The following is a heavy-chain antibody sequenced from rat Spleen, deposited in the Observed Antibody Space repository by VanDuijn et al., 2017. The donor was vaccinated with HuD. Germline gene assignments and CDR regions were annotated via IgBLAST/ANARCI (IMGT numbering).Heavy chain of an antibody. CDR1: GYSITSNY. V-gene: IGHV3-1*01. CDR3: ARYRDTYGHVGIFDY. CDR2: IDFSGST. D-gene: IGHD2-5*01. J-gene: IGHJ2*01. Sequence: EVQLQESGPGLVKPSQSLSLTCSVTGYSITSNYWGWIRKFPGNKMEWMGYIDFSGSTGYNPSLKARISITRDLSKNQFFLQLNSVSTEDTPIYYCARYRDTYGHVGIFDYWGQGVRVTVSP.